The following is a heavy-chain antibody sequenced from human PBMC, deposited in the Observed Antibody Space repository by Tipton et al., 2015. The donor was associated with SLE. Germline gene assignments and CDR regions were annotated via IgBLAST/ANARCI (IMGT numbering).Heavy chain of an antibody. CDR2: IYYSGST. CDR3: ARDLAAREGHYFDY. J-gene: IGHJ4*02. Sequence: TLSLTCTVSGGSISGYYWSWVRQPPGKGLEWIGYIYYSGSTNYNPSLKSRVTISVDTSENQFSLKLSSVTAADTAVYYCARDLAAREGHYFDYWGQGTLVTVSS. V-gene: IGHV4-59*01. D-gene: IGHD6-6*01. CDR1: GGSISGYY.